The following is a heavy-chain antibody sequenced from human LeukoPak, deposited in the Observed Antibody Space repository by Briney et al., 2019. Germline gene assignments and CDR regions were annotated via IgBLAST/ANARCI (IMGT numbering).Heavy chain of an antibody. Sequence: GGSLRLSCTASGFTFGDYAMSWVRQAPGKGLEWVGFIRSKAYGGTTEYAASVKGRFTISRDDSKSIAYLQMNSLKTEDTAVYYCTSSGYPYYFDYWGQGTLVTVPS. CDR2: IRSKAYGGTT. CDR1: GFTFGDYA. CDR3: TSSGYPYYFDY. D-gene: IGHD3-22*01. J-gene: IGHJ4*02. V-gene: IGHV3-49*04.